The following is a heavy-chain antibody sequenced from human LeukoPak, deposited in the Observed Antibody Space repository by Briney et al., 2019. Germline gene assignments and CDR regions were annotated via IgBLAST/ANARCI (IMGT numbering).Heavy chain of an antibody. CDR1: GYTFTSYY. CDR3: ARDRSTYYYDSGGYHSGDHDAFDI. CDR2: INPSGGST. D-gene: IGHD3-22*01. V-gene: IGHV1-46*01. J-gene: IGHJ3*02. Sequence: ASVKVSCKASGYTFTSYYMHWVRQAPGQGLEWMGIINPSGGSTSYAQKFQGRVTITRDTSTSTVYMELSSLRSEDTAVYYCARDRSTYYYDSGGYHSGDHDAFDIWGQGTMVTVSS.